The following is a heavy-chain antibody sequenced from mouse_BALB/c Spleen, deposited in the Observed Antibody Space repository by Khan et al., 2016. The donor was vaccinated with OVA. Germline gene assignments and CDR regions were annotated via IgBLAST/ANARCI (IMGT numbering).Heavy chain of an antibody. CDR2: ISYSGST. CDR1: GYSITSGYG. J-gene: IGHJ2*01. Sequence: EVKLLESGPGLVKPSQSLSLTCTVTGYSITSGYGWNWIRQFPGNKLEWMGYISYSGSTNYNPSLKSRISITRNTSKNQFFLQLNSVTTEETATYSCARTARIKYWGQGTTLTVSS. D-gene: IGHD1-2*01. CDR3: ARTARIKY. V-gene: IGHV3-2*02.